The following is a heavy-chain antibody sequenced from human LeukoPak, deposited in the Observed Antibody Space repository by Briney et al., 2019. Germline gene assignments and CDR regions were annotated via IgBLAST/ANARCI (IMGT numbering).Heavy chain of an antibody. CDR1: GGSISSGDYY. J-gene: IGHJ4*02. Sequence: PSETLSLIFTVSGGSISSGDYYWSWIRQPPGKGLEWIGYIYYSGSTYYNPSLKSRVTISVDTSKNQFSLKLSSVTAADTAVYYCARHPGRIAVAAYFDYWGQGTLVTVSS. V-gene: IGHV4-30-4*01. CDR2: IYYSGST. D-gene: IGHD6-19*01. CDR3: ARHPGRIAVAAYFDY.